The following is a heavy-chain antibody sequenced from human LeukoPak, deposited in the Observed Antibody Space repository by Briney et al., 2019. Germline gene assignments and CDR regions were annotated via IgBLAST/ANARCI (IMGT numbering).Heavy chain of an antibody. Sequence: GGSLRLSCAASGFTFSSYGMHWVRQAPGKGLEWVAFIRYDGSNKYYADSVKGRFTISRDNAKNSLYLQMNSLRAEDTAVYYCARKTRLVNWFDPWGQGTLVTVSS. J-gene: IGHJ5*02. CDR2: IRYDGSNK. CDR3: ARKTRLVNWFDP. V-gene: IGHV3-30*02. CDR1: GFTFSSYG.